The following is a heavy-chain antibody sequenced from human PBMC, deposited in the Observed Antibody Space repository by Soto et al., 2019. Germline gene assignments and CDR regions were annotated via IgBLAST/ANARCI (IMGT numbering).Heavy chain of an antibody. CDR2: INAGNGDT. Sequence: ASVKVSCKASGYTFTSYAMHWVRQAPGQRLEWMGWINAGNGDTKYSQKVQGRVTITRDTSASTAYMELSSLRSEDTAVYYCARLGPGIAAAGSFDYWGQGTLVTVSS. D-gene: IGHD6-13*01. CDR1: GYTFTSYA. J-gene: IGHJ4*02. V-gene: IGHV1-3*01. CDR3: ARLGPGIAAAGSFDY.